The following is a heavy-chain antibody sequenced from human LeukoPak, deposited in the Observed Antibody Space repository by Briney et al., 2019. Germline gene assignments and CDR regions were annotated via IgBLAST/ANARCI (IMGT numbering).Heavy chain of an antibody. CDR2: ISTNGGST. J-gene: IGHJ4*02. D-gene: IGHD3-16*02. V-gene: IGHV3-64*01. CDR3: ARAWKYDYAWGSYRPYYFDY. Sequence: GGSLRLSCAASGFSLSSYAMQWVRQAPGKGLEYVSGISTNGGSTYYANSVKGRFTMSRDNSKNTLFLQKGSLRPEDMAVYYCARAWKYDYAWGSYRPYYFDYWGQGTLVTVSS. CDR1: GFSLSSYA.